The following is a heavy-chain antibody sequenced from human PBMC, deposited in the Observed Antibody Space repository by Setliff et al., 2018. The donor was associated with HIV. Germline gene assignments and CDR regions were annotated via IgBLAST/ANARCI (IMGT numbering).Heavy chain of an antibody. CDR3: ARGHSGNDY. CDR1: AYSFTDYF. CDR2: ISPNSDVT. V-gene: IGHV1-2*02. D-gene: IGHD1-1*01. J-gene: IGHJ4*03. Sequence: WASVKVSCKASAYSFTDYFMHWVRQAPGQGLEWMGWISPNSDVTNYAQKFQGRVTMTRDTSIRTAYMEVSSLRSEDTAIYYCARGHSGNDYWGQGTMVTVSS.